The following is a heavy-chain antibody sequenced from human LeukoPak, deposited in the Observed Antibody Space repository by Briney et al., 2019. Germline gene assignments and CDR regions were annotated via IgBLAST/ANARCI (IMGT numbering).Heavy chain of an antibody. CDR1: GYSFDEYA. V-gene: IGHV3-9*01. CDR3: ARSSYSSSSSV. J-gene: IGHJ3*01. D-gene: IGHD6-6*01. CDR2: INWKSDKI. Sequence: PGGSLRLSCVGSGYSFDEYAMHWVRQAPGKGLEWVSGINWKSDKIGYADSVKGRFTISRDNSRNSLYLQMNSLRAEDTAVYYCARSSYSSSSSVWGQGTMVTVSS.